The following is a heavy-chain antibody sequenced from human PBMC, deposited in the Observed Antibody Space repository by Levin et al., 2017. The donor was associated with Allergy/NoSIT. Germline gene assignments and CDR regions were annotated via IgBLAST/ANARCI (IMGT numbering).Heavy chain of an antibody. V-gene: IGHV3-53*01. CDR3: ARDEDGGGRPYTNYGMDV. CDR2: IYSGGST. J-gene: IGHJ6*02. D-gene: IGHD2-15*01. Sequence: PGGSLRLSCAASGFTVSSNYMSWVRQAPGKGLEWVSVIYSGGSTYYADSVKGRFTISRDNSKNTLYLQMNSLRAEDTAVYYCARDEDGGGRPYTNYGMDVWGQGTTVTVSS. CDR1: GFTVSSNY.